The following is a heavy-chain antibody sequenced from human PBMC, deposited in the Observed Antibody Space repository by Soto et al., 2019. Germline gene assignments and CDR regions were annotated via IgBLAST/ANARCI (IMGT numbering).Heavy chain of an antibody. V-gene: IGHV4-30-4*08. J-gene: IGHJ4*02. CDR3: ARDDGGYYDSSGYYRY. D-gene: IGHD3-22*01. CDR2: IYYSGST. Sequence: SETLSLTCTVSGGSISSGGYYWSWIRQHPGRGLEWIGYIYYSGSTYYNPSLKSRVTISVDTSKNQFSLKLSSVTAADTAVYYCARDDGGYYDSSGYYRYWGQGTLVTVSS. CDR1: GGSISSGGYY.